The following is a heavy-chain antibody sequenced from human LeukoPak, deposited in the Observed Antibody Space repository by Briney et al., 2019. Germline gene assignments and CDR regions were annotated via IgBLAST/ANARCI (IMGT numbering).Heavy chain of an antibody. CDR3: ARWSSGPLDKNIDY. CDR2: IYYSGST. Sequence: PSETLSLTCTVSGGSISSGGYSWSWIRQHPGQGLEWIGYIYYSGSTYYNPSLKSRVTISVDTSKNQFSLKLRSVTAADTAVYYCARWSSGPLDKNIDYWGQGTLVTVSS. D-gene: IGHD6-19*01. V-gene: IGHV4-31*03. J-gene: IGHJ4*02. CDR1: GGSISSGGYS.